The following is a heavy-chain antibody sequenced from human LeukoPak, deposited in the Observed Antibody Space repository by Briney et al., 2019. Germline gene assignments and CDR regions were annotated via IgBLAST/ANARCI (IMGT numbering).Heavy chain of an antibody. Sequence: GGSLRLSCAASRFTFSNCAMSWVRQAPGKGLEWVSVISGSGGSAYYADSVKGRFTVSRDNSKNTPLLQMNSLRAEDTALYYCAKSMRGYYRFDYWGQGTLVTVSS. CDR1: RFTFSNCA. CDR2: ISGSGGSA. J-gene: IGHJ4*02. CDR3: AKSMRGYYRFDY. V-gene: IGHV3-23*01. D-gene: IGHD3-3*01.